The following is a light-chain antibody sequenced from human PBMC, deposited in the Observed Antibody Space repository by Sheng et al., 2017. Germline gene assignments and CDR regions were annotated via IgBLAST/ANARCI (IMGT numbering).Light chain of an antibody. CDR1: QSVSSN. J-gene: IGKJ2*01. CDR3: QQRSTWPPYT. CDR2: DAS. V-gene: IGKV3-11*01. Sequence: EIVMTQSPATLSVSPGERATLSCRASQSVSSNLAWYQQKPGQAPRLLIFDASNRAAGIPVRFSGSGSGTDFTLTISSLEPDDFAVYFCQQRSTWPPYTFGQGTKLEI.